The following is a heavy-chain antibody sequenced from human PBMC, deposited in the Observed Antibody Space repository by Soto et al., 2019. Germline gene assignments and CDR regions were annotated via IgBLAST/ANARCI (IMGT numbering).Heavy chain of an antibody. D-gene: IGHD2-15*01. J-gene: IGHJ6*02. CDR1: GGSISSGGYY. CDR3: AGASGVVEPDYYYYYGMDV. Sequence: PSETLSLTCTVSGGSISSGGYYWSWIRQHPGKGLEWIGYIYYSGSTYYNPSLKSRVTISVDTSNNQFSLKLSSVTAADTAVYYCAGASGVVEPDYYYYYGMDVWGQGTTVTVSS. V-gene: IGHV4-31*03. CDR2: IYYSGST.